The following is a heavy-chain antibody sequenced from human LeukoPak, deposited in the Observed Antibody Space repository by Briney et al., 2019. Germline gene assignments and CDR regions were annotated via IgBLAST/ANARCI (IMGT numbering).Heavy chain of an antibody. J-gene: IGHJ3*02. D-gene: IGHD3-16*01. Sequence: WVRQAPGKGLEWIGTIYYSGSTYNPSLKSRVTISVDTSKIQFSLKLTSVTAADTAVYYCARDLRLHAFDIWGQGTMVTVSS. V-gene: IGHV4-39*02. CDR2: IYYSGST. CDR3: ARDLRLHAFDI.